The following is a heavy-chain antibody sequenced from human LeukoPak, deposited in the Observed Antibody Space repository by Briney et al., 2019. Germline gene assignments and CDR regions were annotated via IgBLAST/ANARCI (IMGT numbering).Heavy chain of an antibody. CDR2: VDGGGGGT. J-gene: IGHJ4*02. CDR1: GLTFRNYA. Sequence: PGGSLRLSCAASGLTFRNYAMSWVRLAPGRGLEWVSSVDGGGGGTYYADSVKGRFTISRDNSKDTLYLQMNGLRAEDTAVYFCAKQSAGSAAWYSLHYDFWGQGTLVTVSS. V-gene: IGHV3-23*01. CDR3: AKQSAGSAAWYSLHYDF. D-gene: IGHD6-13*01.